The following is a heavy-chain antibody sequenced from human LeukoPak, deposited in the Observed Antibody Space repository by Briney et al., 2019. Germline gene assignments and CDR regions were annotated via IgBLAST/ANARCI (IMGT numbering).Heavy chain of an antibody. V-gene: IGHV3-23*01. CDR1: GFTFSSYA. D-gene: IGHD3-22*01. Sequence: GGSLRLSCAASGFTFSSYAMHWVRQAPGKGLEWVSTISGGGGSTYYADSVKGRFTISRDNSKNTLYLQMNSLRAEDTAVYYCASPPHYYDSSGYYPGYYGMDVWGQGTTVTVSS. CDR3: ASPPHYYDSSGYYPGYYGMDV. J-gene: IGHJ6*02. CDR2: ISGGGGST.